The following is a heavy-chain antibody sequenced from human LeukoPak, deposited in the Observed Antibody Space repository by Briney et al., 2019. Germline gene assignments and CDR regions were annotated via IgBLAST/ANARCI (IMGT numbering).Heavy chain of an antibody. CDR2: IYYNGNT. Sequence: SETLSLTCTVSGGSMTSGDFYWSWVRQPPGKGLEWIGYIYYNGNTYYNPSLTSRVTISRDTSKKHFSLNLTSVTAADTAVYYCARQGHYYGSGSYGFDYWGQGILDTVSS. CDR3: ARQGHYYGSGSYGFDY. J-gene: IGHJ4*02. CDR1: GGSMTSGDFY. D-gene: IGHD3-10*01. V-gene: IGHV4-30-4*01.